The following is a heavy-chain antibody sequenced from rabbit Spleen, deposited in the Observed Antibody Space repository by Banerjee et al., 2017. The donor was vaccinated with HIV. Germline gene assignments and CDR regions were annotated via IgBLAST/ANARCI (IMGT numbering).Heavy chain of an antibody. V-gene: IGHV1S40*01. CDR1: GFSFSSSYY. D-gene: IGHD2-1*01. CDR2: IYPYGSGST. CDR3: ARVSAAMTMVITGYYLNL. J-gene: IGHJ4*01. Sequence: QSLEESGGDMVKPGASLTLTCTASGFSFSSSYYICWVRQAPGQGPEWIGCIYPYGSGSTAYASWAKGRFTISKTSSTTVTLQMTSLTAADTATYFCARVSAAMTMVITGYYLNLWGPGTLVTVS.